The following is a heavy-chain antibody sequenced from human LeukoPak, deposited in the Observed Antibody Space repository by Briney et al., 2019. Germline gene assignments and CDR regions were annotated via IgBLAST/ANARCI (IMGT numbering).Heavy chain of an antibody. D-gene: IGHD5-24*01. J-gene: IGHJ3*01. CDR1: GFTFSGYS. CDR2: ISGSSSYI. V-gene: IGHV3-21*01. Sequence: GSLRLSCAASGFTFSGYSMNWFRQAPGKGLEWVSSISGSSSYIYNADSVKGRFTISRDNAESSLYLQTSSLRDEDTAVYYCAREMEEMADSDASDFWGQGTLVAVSS. CDR3: AREMEEMADSDASDF.